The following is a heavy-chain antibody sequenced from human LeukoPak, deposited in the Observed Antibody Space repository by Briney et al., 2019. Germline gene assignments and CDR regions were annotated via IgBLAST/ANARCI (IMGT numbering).Heavy chain of an antibody. D-gene: IGHD5-24*01. CDR3: AKDVHNWFDP. CDR2: IFAGGNT. J-gene: IGHJ5*02. V-gene: IGHV3-66*02. Sequence: GGSLRLSCAASGFTVSSYYMSWVRQAPGKGLECVSVIFAGGNTYYADSVKGRFTISRDNSKNTLYLQMNSLRAEDTAVYYCAKDVHNWFDPWGQGTLVTVSS. CDR1: GFTVSSYY.